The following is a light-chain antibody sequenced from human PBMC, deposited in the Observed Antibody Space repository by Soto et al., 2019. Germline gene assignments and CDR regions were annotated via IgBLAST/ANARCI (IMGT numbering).Light chain of an antibody. Sequence: DIVMTQSPDSLAVSLGERATINCKSSQSVLYSSNNKNYLAWYQQRPGQPPKLLIYWASTRESGVPDRFSGSGSGTDFTRTITSLQAEDVAVYYCQQYESTPPTFGRGPKLEIK. CDR3: QQYESTPPT. CDR1: QSVLYSSNNKNY. J-gene: IGKJ2*01. V-gene: IGKV4-1*01. CDR2: WAS.